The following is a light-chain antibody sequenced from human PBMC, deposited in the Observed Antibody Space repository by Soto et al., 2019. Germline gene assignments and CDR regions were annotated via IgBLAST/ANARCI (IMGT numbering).Light chain of an antibody. J-gene: IGLJ1*01. V-gene: IGLV1-40*01. CDR1: SSNIGAGYD. CDR3: QSYDMSLCGSYV. CDR2: GNS. Sequence: QSVLTQPPSVSGAPGQRVTISCTGSSSNIGAGYDVHWYQQLPGTAPKLLIYGNSNRPSGVPDRFSGSKSGTSASLAITGLQAEDEADYSCQSYDMSLCGSYVFGTGTTVTVL.